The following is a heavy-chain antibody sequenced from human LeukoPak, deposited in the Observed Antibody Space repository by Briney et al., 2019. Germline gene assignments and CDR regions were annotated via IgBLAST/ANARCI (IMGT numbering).Heavy chain of an antibody. Sequence: SETLSLTCAVSGYSISSGYYWGWIRQPPGKGLEWIGSIYHSGSTYYNPSLKSRVTISVDTSKNQFSLKLSSVTAADTAVYYCATQQWRVREVVYWGQGTLVTVSS. CDR2: IYHSGST. D-gene: IGHD6-19*01. J-gene: IGHJ4*02. CDR3: ATQQWRVREVVY. V-gene: IGHV4-38-2*01. CDR1: GYSISSGYY.